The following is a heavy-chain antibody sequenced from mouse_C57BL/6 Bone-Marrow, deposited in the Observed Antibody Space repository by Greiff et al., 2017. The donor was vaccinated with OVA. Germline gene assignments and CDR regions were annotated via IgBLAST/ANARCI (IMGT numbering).Heavy chain of an antibody. D-gene: IGHD2-1*01. CDR2: IDPNSGGT. J-gene: IGHJ3*01. CDR1: GFNIKDDY. V-gene: IGHV1-72*01. Sequence: QVQLQQSGAELVRPGASVKLSCTASGFNIKDDYMHWVKQRPGRGLEWIGRIDPNSGGTKYNEKFKSKATLTVDKPSSTAYMQLSSLTSEDSAVYYCARGYYGNLAWFAYWGQGTLVTVSA. CDR3: ARGYYGNLAWFAY.